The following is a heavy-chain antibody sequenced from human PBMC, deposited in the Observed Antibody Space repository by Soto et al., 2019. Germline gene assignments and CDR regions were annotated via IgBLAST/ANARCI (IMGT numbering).Heavy chain of an antibody. CDR2: IIPILGIA. J-gene: IGHJ5*02. V-gene: IGHV1-69*02. CDR1: GGTFSSYS. D-gene: IGHD6-13*01. CDR3: ARNTIAPNWFDP. Sequence: GASVKVSCKASGGTFSSYSISWVRQAPGQGLEWMGRIIPILGIANYAQKFQGRVTITADKSTSTAYMELSSLRSEDTAVYYCARNTIAPNWFDPWGQGTLVTVSS.